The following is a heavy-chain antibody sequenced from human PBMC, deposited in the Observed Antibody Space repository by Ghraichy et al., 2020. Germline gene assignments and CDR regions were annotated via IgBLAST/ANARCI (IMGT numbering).Heavy chain of an antibody. Sequence: SETLSLTCTVSGGSISSYYWSWIRQPPGKGLEWIGYIYYSGSTNYNPSLKSRVTISVDTSKNQFSLKLSSVTAADTAVYYCARARPTTVTTLEVSDAFDIWGQGTMVTVSS. J-gene: IGHJ3*02. CDR3: ARARPTTVTTLEVSDAFDI. V-gene: IGHV4-59*01. D-gene: IGHD4-17*01. CDR1: GGSISSYY. CDR2: IYYSGST.